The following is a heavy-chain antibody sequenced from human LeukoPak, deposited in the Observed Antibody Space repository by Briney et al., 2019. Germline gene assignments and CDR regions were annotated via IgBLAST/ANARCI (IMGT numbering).Heavy chain of an antibody. CDR1: GFTFYDYV. D-gene: IGHD5-12*01. J-gene: IGHJ4*02. CDR2: ISWNSGTI. V-gene: IGHV3-9*01. CDR3: AKDIGYSGYDY. Sequence: GGSLRLSCAASGFTFYDYVMHCVRQAPGKGLEWVSSISWNSGTIGYADSVKGRFTISRDNAKNSLYLQMNSLRAEDTALYYCAKDIGYSGYDYWGQGTLVTVSS.